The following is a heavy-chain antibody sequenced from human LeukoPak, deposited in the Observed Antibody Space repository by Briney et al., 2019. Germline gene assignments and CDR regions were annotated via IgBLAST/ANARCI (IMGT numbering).Heavy chain of an antibody. Sequence: GGSLRLSCAASGFTFSSYSMNWVRQAPGKGLEWVSYISSSSSTIYYADSVKGRFTISRDNAKNSLYLQMNSLRAEDTAVYCCARVGIQLWLPYFDYWGQGTLVTVSS. CDR2: ISSSSSTI. J-gene: IGHJ4*02. V-gene: IGHV3-48*01. CDR3: ARVGIQLWLPYFDY. CDR1: GFTFSSYS. D-gene: IGHD5-18*01.